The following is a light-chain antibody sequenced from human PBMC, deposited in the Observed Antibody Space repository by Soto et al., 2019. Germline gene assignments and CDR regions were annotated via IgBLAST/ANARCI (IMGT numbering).Light chain of an antibody. J-gene: IGKJ4*01. CDR2: DAS. CDR3: QQLNGYLALT. V-gene: IGKV1-5*01. Sequence: QMTQSPSTLSASVGDRVTFTCRASQSISTWLAWYQQKPGKAPKLLIYDASTLKRGVPSRFSGSGSGTEFTLTISSLQPEDFATYYCQQLNGYLALTFGGGTTVEIK. CDR1: QSISTW.